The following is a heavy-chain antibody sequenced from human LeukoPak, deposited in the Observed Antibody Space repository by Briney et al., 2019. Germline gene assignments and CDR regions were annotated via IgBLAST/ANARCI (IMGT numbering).Heavy chain of an antibody. CDR1: GFTFSSYA. D-gene: IGHD1-26*01. V-gene: IGHV3-23*01. CDR2: ISGSGGST. CDR3: AKVTWELLALTVYFDY. J-gene: IGHJ4*02. Sequence: GGSLRLSCAASGFTFSSYAMSWVRQAPGKGLEWVSAISGSGGSTYYADSVKGRFTISRDNSKNTLYLQMNSLRAEDTAVYYCAKVTWELLALTVYFDYWGQGTLVTVSS.